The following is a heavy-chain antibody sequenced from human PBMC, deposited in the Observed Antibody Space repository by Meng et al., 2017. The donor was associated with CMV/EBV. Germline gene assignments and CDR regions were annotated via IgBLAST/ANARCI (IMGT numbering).Heavy chain of an antibody. CDR2: IYYSGST. Sequence: SETLSLTCTVSGGSISSYYWSWIRQPPGKGLEWIGSIYYSGSTYYNPSLKSRVTISVDTSKNQFSLKLSSVTAADTAVYYCARRSCGGDCYQDYYYGMDVWGQGTTVTVSS. CDR1: GGSISSYY. V-gene: IGHV4-39*01. CDR3: ARRSCGGDCYQDYYYGMDV. D-gene: IGHD2-21*01. J-gene: IGHJ6*02.